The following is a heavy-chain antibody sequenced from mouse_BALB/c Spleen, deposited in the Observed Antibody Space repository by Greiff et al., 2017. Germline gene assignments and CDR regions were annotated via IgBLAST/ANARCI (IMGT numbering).Heavy chain of an antibody. J-gene: IGHJ3*01. V-gene: IGHV1-9*01. CDR1: GYTFSSYW. CDR2: ILPGSGST. D-gene: IGHD2-1*01. Sequence: QVQLKQSGAELMKPGASVKISCKATGYTFSSYWIEWVKQRPGHGLEWIGEILPGSGSTNYTEKFKGKATFTADTSSNTAYMQLSSLTSEDSAVYYCARCPYGNYVAWFAYWGQGTLVTVSA. CDR3: ARCPYGNYVAWFAY.